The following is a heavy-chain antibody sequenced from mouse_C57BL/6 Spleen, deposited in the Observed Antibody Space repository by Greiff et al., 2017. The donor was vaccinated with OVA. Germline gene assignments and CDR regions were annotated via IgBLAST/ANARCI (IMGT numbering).Heavy chain of an antibody. D-gene: IGHD1-1*01. CDR2: ISSGSSTI. J-gene: IGHJ4*01. Sequence: DVMLVESGGGLVKPGGSLKLSCAASGFTFSDYGMHWVRQAPEKGLEWVAYISSGSSTIYYADTVKGRFTISRDNATHTLFLQLTSLRSEDTAMYYCARTHYYYGSSYDAMDDWGQGTTVTVAS. CDR1: GFTFSDYG. CDR3: ARTHYYYGSSYDAMDD. V-gene: IGHV5-17*01.